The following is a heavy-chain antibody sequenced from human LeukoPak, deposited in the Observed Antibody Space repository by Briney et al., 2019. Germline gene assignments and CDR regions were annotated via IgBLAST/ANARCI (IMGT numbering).Heavy chain of an antibody. V-gene: IGHV3-30*02. D-gene: IGHD2-2*01. Sequence: GGSLRLSCAASGFTFSSYAMSWVRQAPGKGLEWVAFIRYDGSNKYYADSVKGRFTISRDNSKNTLYLQMNSLRAEDTAVYYCAKDGGQYQRYFFDYWGQGTLVTVSS. CDR2: IRYDGSNK. CDR3: AKDGGQYQRYFFDY. J-gene: IGHJ4*02. CDR1: GFTFSSYA.